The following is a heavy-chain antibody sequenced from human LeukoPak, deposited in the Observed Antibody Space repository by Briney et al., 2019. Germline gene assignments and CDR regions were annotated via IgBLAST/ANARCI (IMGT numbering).Heavy chain of an antibody. CDR1: GGSIITTNW. CDR3: TRESGAFSRFGF. CDR2: VHLNGAT. D-gene: IGHD1-26*01. V-gene: IGHV4-4*02. J-gene: IGHJ4*02. Sequence: PSGTLSLTCGVSGGSIITTNWWSWVRQPPGKGLEWIGEVHLNGATNYNPSLESRVSMSIDKSKNQLSLKLSSVTAADTATYYCTRESGAFSRFGFWGQGTLVTVSS.